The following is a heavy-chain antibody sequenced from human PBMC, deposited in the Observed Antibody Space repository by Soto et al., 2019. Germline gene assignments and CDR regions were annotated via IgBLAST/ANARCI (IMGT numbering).Heavy chain of an antibody. J-gene: IGHJ4*02. CDR3: ARGGVSTRTFDY. CDR2: IYPSDSDT. D-gene: IGHD3-3*01. V-gene: IGHV5-51*01. Sequence: GESLKICCKGSGYNFAGYWIAWVRQMPGKGLELMGIIYPSDSDTRYRPSFQGQVTISADKSISSAYLQWSSLRASDTAMYYCARGGVSTRTFDYWGQGTPVTVSS. CDR1: GYNFAGYW.